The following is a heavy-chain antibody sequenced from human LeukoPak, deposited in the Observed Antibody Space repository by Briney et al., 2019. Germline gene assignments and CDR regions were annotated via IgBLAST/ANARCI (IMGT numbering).Heavy chain of an antibody. V-gene: IGHV4-59*01. CDR3: ARGSTPYYDILTGYYYYFDY. CDR1: GGSISSYY. J-gene: IGHJ4*02. CDR2: IYYSGST. Sequence: SETLSLTCSVSGGSISSYYWRWIRQPPGKGLEWIGYIYYSGSTNYNPSLKSRVTISVDTSKNQFSLKLSSVTAADTAVYYCARGSTPYYDILTGYYYYFDYWGQGTLVTVSS. D-gene: IGHD3-9*01.